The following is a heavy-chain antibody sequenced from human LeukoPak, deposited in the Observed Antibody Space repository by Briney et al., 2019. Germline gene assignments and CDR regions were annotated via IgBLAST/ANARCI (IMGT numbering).Heavy chain of an antibody. V-gene: IGHV3-23*01. D-gene: IGHD2-15*01. CDR1: GFTFSSYA. J-gene: IGHJ5*02. CDR2: ISGGGGST. CDR3: AKDHRVGQLLLLP. Sequence: GGSLRLSCAASGFTFSSYAMTWVRQAPGMGLEWVSTISGGGGSTYYADSVKGRFTISRDNSKNTLYLQMNNLRAEDTAVYSCAKDHRVGQLLLLPWGQGTLVTVSS.